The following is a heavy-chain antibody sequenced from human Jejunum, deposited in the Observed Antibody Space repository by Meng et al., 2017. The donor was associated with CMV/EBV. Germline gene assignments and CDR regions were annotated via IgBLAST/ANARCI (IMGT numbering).Heavy chain of an antibody. V-gene: IGHV3-23*01. CDR3: ATWSRVGNYFDY. CDR2: ISGTGGST. CDR1: GFPFSTVA. J-gene: IGHJ4*02. Sequence: CVVSGFPFSTVAMTWVRQPPGKGLEWVSGISGTGGSTYYADSMRGRFTISRDNSKNTLYLQISSLRVEDTAVYYCATWSRVGNYFDYWGQGTLVTVSS. D-gene: IGHD1-26*01.